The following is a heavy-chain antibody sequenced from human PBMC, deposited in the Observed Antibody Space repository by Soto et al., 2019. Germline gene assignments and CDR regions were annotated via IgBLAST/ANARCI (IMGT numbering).Heavy chain of an antibody. D-gene: IGHD6-13*01. J-gene: IGHJ4*02. CDR3: AKGGPTNSWAFFDQ. Sequence: QVQLVESGGGVVQPGRSLRLSCAASGFSFSSYGMHWVRQAPGKGLEWVAVISYEGSNKYYADSVKGRFTISRDNPKNTLYLQMNSLRPEDTAVYYCAKGGPTNSWAFFDQWGQGTLVTVSS. CDR1: GFSFSSYG. CDR2: ISYEGSNK. V-gene: IGHV3-30*18.